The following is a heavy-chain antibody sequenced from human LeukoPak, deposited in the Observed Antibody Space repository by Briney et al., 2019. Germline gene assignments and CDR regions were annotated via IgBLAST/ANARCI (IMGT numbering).Heavy chain of an antibody. V-gene: IGHV4-39*01. CDR3: ARLHYGGNYGYYYYYMDV. CDR2: IYYTGST. CDR1: GGSISSSSYY. J-gene: IGHJ6*03. D-gene: IGHD4-23*01. Sequence: NPSETLSLTCTVSGGSISSSSYYWGWIRQPPGKGLEWLGTIYYTGSTYYNPSLKSRVTISVDTSKNQFSLKLSSVTAADTAVYYCARLHYGGNYGYYYYYMDVWGKGTTVTISS.